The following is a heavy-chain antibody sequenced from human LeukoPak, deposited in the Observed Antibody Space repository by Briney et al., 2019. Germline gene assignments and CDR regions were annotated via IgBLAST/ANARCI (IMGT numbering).Heavy chain of an antibody. D-gene: IGHD3-22*01. V-gene: IGHV1-69*05. J-gene: IGHJ6*03. CDR3: ASSDDSSGNNYYYYYYMDV. CDR2: IIPIFGTA. Sequence: ASVKVSCKASGGTFSSYAISWVRQAPGQGLEWMGRIIPIFGTANYAQKFQGRVTITTDESTSTAYMELNSLRSEDTAVYYCASSDDSSGNNYYYYYYMDVWGKGTTVTVSS. CDR1: GGTFSSYA.